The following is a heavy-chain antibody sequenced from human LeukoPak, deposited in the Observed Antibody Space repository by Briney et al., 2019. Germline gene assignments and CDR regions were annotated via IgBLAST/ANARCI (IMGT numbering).Heavy chain of an antibody. CDR2: IYYSGST. V-gene: IGHV4-30-4*01. CDR1: GGSISSGDCY. J-gene: IGHJ3*02. CDR3: ARVQSDDYSKPNAFDI. Sequence: SETLSLTCTVSGGSISSGDCYWSWIRQPPGKGLEWIGYIYYSGSTYYNPSLKSRVTISVDTSKNQFSLKLSSVTAADTAVYYCARVQSDDYSKPNAFDIWGQGTMVTVSS. D-gene: IGHD4-11*01.